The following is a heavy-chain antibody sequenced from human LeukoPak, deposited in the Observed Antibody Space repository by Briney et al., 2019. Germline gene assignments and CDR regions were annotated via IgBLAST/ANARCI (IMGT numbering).Heavy chain of an antibody. Sequence: ASVKVSCKASGGTFSSYAISWVRQAPGQGLEWMGGIIPIFGTANYAQKFQGRVTITADESTSTAYMELSSLRSEDTAVYYCARPNYGDYAFEPWGQGTLVTVSS. CDR1: GGTFSSYA. V-gene: IGHV1-69*13. CDR2: IIPIFGTA. J-gene: IGHJ5*02. D-gene: IGHD4-17*01. CDR3: ARPNYGDYAFEP.